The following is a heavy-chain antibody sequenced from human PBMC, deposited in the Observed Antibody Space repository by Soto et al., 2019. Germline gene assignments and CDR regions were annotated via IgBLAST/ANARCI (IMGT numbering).Heavy chain of an antibody. V-gene: IGHV1-69*01. Sequence: QVQLVQSGAEVKKPGSSVKVSCKASGGTFSSYAISWVRQAPGQGLEWMGGIIPIFGTANYAQKFQGRVTITADESTSTAYMELSGLRSEDTAVYYCARGVPGYGGNSAILYFDYWGQGTLVTVSS. CDR1: GGTFSSYA. CDR2: IIPIFGTA. CDR3: ARGVPGYGGNSAILYFDY. D-gene: IGHD2-21*02. J-gene: IGHJ4*02.